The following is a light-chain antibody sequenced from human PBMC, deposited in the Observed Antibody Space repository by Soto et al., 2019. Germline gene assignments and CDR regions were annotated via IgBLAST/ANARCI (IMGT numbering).Light chain of an antibody. CDR1: QSVTNNY. V-gene: IGKV3D-20*02. CDR2: GIS. CDR3: QQRST. Sequence: EVVLTQSPGTLSLAPGDRATLSCRASQSVTNNYIAWYQQKPGQATRLLIYGISSRAIGIPDRFSGSGSGTDFTLTIGRLEPEDFAVYYCQQRSTFGQGTKLEIK. J-gene: IGKJ2*01.